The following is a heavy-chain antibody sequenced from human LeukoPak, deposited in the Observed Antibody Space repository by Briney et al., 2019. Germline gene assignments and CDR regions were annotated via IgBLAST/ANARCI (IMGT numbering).Heavy chain of an antibody. CDR3: ARDSSDGYYYMDV. V-gene: IGHV4-4*02. D-gene: IGHD5-24*01. CDR1: GGSISSSNW. J-gene: IGHJ6*03. Sequence: SETLSLTCAVSGGSISSSNWWSWVRQPPGKGLEWIGEIYHSGSTNYNPSLKSRLTISVDKSKNQFSLKLSSVTAADTAVYYCARDSSDGYYYMDVWGKGTTVTVSS. CDR2: IYHSGST.